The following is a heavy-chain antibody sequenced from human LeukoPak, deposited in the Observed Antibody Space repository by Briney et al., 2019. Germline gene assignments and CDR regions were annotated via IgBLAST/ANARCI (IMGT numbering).Heavy chain of an antibody. V-gene: IGHV1-8*01. CDR2: MTPNSGNT. D-gene: IGHD3-16*02. CDR1: GYTFSIYD. J-gene: IGHJ3*02. Sequence: ASVKVSCKASGYTFSIYDINWVRQATGQGLEWMGWMTPNSGNTGYAQKFQGRVTMTRNTSISTAYMELSSLRSEDTAVYYCARGGITFGGVISYDAFDIWGQGTMVTVSS. CDR3: ARGGITFGGVISYDAFDI.